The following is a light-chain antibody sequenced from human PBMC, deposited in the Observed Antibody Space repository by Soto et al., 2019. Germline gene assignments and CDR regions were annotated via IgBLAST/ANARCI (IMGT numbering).Light chain of an antibody. CDR1: SGDIGSYNR. CDR2: EVT. J-gene: IGLJ2*01. CDR3: SSFAGSPVV. V-gene: IGLV2-8*01. Sequence: QSALTQPASVSGSPGQSITISCTGTSGDIGSYNRVSWYQQHPGKAPKLIIYEVTDRPSGVPDRFSGSRSGNTASLTVSGLQAEDEADYYCSSFAGSPVVFGGGTKLTVL.